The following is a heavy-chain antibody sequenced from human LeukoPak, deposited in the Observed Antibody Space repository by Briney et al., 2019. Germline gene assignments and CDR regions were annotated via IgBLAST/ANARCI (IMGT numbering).Heavy chain of an antibody. Sequence: ASVKVSCKASGGTFSSYAISWVRQAPGQGLEWMGRIIPILGIANYAQKFQGRVTITADKSTSTAYMELSSLRSEDTAVYYCAKVWVRGIYRFDYGGKEPLVTFP. D-gene: IGHD3-10*01. CDR1: GGTFSSYA. V-gene: IGHV1-69*04. CDR2: IIPILGIA. CDR3: AKVWVRGIYRFD. J-gene: IGHJ4*01.